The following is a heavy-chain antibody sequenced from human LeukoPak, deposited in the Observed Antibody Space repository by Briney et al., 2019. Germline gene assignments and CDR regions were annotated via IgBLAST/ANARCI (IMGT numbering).Heavy chain of an antibody. D-gene: IGHD3-10*01. Sequence: GGSLKLSCAASGFTFNNYWMHWLRQAPGKGLVWVSRINTDESIYNYADSVKGRFTISRDNAKNTLLLQMNSLRAEDTAVYYCARSLDYWGQETLVTVSS. V-gene: IGHV3-74*01. CDR1: GFTFNNYW. CDR2: INTDESIY. CDR3: ARSLDY. J-gene: IGHJ4*02.